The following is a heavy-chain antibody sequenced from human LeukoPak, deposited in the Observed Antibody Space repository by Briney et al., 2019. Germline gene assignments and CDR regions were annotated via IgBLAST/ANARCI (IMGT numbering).Heavy chain of an antibody. CDR2: IYTSGST. CDR3: ARRIAAAGLYYFDY. CDR1: GGSISSGSYY. J-gene: IGHJ4*02. D-gene: IGHD6-13*01. V-gene: IGHV4-61*02. Sequence: SQTLSLTCTVSGGSISSGSYYWSWIRQPAGKGLEWIGRIYTSGSTNYNPSLKSRVTISVDTSKNQFSLKLSSVTAADTAVYYCARRIAAAGLYYFDYWGQGTLVTVSS.